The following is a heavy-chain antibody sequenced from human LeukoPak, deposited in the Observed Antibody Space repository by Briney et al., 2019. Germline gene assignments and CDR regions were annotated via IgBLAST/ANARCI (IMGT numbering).Heavy chain of an antibody. Sequence: ASVKVSCKASGYTFTGYYMHWVRQAPGQGLEWMGWINPNSGGTNYAQKFQGRVTMTRDTSISTANMELSRLRSDDTAVYYCARAGPPGYCSSTSCSYDAFDIWGQGTMVTVSS. CDR3: ARAGPPGYCSSTSCSYDAFDI. V-gene: IGHV1-2*02. D-gene: IGHD2-2*01. CDR1: GYTFTGYY. CDR2: INPNSGGT. J-gene: IGHJ3*02.